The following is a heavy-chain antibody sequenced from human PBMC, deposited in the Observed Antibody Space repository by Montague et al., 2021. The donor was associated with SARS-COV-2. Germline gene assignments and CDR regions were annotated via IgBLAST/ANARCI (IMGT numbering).Heavy chain of an antibody. Sequence: LTCTVSGGSISSYYWSWIRQPPGKGLEWIGYIYYSGSTNYNPSLKSRVTISVDTSKNQFSLKLSSVTAADTAVYYCAREVRYYYDSSGPGAFDIWGQGTMVTVSS. CDR3: AREVRYYYDSSGPGAFDI. D-gene: IGHD3-22*01. J-gene: IGHJ3*02. V-gene: IGHV4-59*01. CDR2: IYYSGST. CDR1: GGSISSYY.